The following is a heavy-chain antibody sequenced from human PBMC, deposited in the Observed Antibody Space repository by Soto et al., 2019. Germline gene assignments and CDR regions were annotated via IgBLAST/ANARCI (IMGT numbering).Heavy chain of an antibody. CDR3: AGGDYYHSSGYYFYYYTTDV. V-gene: IGHV4-39*01. CDR2: IYYSGST. CDR1: GGSISSSSYY. Sequence: PSETLSLTCTVSGGSISSSSYYWGWIRRPPGKGLEWIGSIYYSGSTYYNPSLKSRVTISVDTSKSQFSLKLSSVTAADTAVYYCAGGDYYHSSGYYFYYYTTDVWGQGTTVTVSS. D-gene: IGHD3-22*01. J-gene: IGHJ6*02.